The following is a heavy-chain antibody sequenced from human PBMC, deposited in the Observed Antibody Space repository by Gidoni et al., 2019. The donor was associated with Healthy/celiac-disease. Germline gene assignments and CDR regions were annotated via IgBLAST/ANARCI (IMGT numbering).Heavy chain of an antibody. D-gene: IGHD3-22*01. J-gene: IGHJ4*02. CDR1: GPSFSGYY. Sequence: VQLQQWGAGLLKPSETLSLTCSMSGPSFSGYYWSWIRQSPGRGLEWIAEITHTGSTNYKPSLRSRVTISVDASKNQFSLQLRSVTAADTAVYYCARGRYHDSSGFPYWGQGTLVTVS. V-gene: IGHV4-34*01. CDR3: ARGRYHDSSGFPY. CDR2: ITHTGST.